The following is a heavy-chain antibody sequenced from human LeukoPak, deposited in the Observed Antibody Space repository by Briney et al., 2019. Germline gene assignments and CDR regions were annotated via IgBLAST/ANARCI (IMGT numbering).Heavy chain of an antibody. CDR2: ISSSSSYI. J-gene: IGHJ4*02. CDR1: GFTFSSYS. D-gene: IGHD3-10*01. V-gene: IGHV3-21*01. CDR3: ARDTSSGSYATFDN. Sequence: GGSLRLSCAASGFTFSSYSMNWVRQAPGKGLEWVSSISSSSSYIYYADSVKGRFTISRDNAKNSLYLQMNSLRAEDTAVYYCARDTSSGSYATFDNWGQGTLVTVSS.